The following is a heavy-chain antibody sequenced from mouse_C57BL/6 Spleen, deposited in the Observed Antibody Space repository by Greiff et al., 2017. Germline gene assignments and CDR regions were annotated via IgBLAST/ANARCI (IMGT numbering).Heavy chain of an antibody. V-gene: IGHV5-9-1*02. J-gene: IGHJ2*01. Sequence: EVQRVESGEGLVKPGGSLKLSCAASGFTFSSYAMSWVRQTPEKRLEWVAYISSGGDYIYYADTVKGRFTISRDNARNTLYLQMSSLKSEDTAMYYCTRVIYDGYPLFDYWGQGTTLTVSS. CDR3: TRVIYDGYPLFDY. CDR1: GFTFSSYA. CDR2: ISSGGDYI. D-gene: IGHD2-3*01.